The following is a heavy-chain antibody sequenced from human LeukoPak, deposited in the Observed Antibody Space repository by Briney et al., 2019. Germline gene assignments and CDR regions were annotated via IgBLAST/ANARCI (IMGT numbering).Heavy chain of an antibody. J-gene: IGHJ6*02. V-gene: IGHV1-2*02. CDR1: GYTFTGYY. CDR2: INPNSGGT. D-gene: IGHD5-18*01. Sequence: GASVKVSCKASGYTFTGYYMHWVRQAPGQGLEWMGWINPNSGGTNYARKFQGRVTMTRDTSISTAYMELSRLRSDDTAVYYCASAMVDYYGMDVWGQGTTVTVSS. CDR3: ASAMVDYYGMDV.